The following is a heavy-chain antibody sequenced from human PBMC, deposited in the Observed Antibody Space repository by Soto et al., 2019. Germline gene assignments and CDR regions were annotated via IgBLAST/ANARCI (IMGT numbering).Heavy chain of an antibody. CDR3: ARVDKRRYYYDSSGYPDAFDI. CDR1: GYTFTSYG. CDR2: ISAYNGNT. Sequence: ASVKVSCKASGYTFTSYGISWVRQAPGQGLEWMGWISAYNGNTNYAQKLQGIVTMTTDTSTSTAYMELRSLRSDDTAVYYCARVDKRRYYYDSSGYPDAFDIWGQGTMVTVSS. D-gene: IGHD3-22*01. J-gene: IGHJ3*02. V-gene: IGHV1-18*01.